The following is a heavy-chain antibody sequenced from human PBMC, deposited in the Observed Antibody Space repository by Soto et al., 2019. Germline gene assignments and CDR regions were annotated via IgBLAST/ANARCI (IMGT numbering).Heavy chain of an antibody. CDR3: AKDMEGGSCDY. Sequence: QVQLVESGGGVVQPGRSLRLSCAASGFTFSSYAMHWVRQAPGKGLEWVAVISYDGNNEYYADSVKGRFTISRDNAKNTLYLKMNSLRAEDTAVYYCAKDMEGGSCDYWGQGTLVTVSS. D-gene: IGHD2-15*01. CDR2: ISYDGNNE. CDR1: GFTFSSYA. V-gene: IGHV3-30*18. J-gene: IGHJ4*02.